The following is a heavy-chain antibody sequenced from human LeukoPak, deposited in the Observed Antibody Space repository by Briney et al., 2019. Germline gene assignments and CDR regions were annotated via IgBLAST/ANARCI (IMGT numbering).Heavy chain of an antibody. CDR3: AKKETTVTTFFER. D-gene: IGHD4-17*01. V-gene: IGHV3-23*01. J-gene: IGHJ4*02. CDR2: ISASGGST. Sequence: GSLRLSCAASGFTFSDYAMSWVRQAPGKGLEWVSDISASGGSTYYADSVKGRFTISRDNSKNTLYLQMNSLRAEDTAVYYCAKKETTVTTFFERWGQGLLVTVSS. CDR1: GFTFSDYA.